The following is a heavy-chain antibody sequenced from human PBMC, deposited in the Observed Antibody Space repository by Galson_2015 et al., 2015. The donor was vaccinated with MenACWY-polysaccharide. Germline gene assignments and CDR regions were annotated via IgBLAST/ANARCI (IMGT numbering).Heavy chain of an antibody. CDR3: ARESSRIVFHAFDV. CDR2: IQNVGSPK. J-gene: IGHJ3*01. V-gene: IGHV3-33*05. CDR1: GLTFRSSG. Sequence: SLRLSCAASGLTFRSSGMHWVRQAPGKGLEWVALIQNVGSPKAYADSVKGRFTISRDNSKSTLYLEMNSLRAEDTAVYYCARESSRIVFHAFDVWGQGTMVIVSS. D-gene: IGHD6-19*01.